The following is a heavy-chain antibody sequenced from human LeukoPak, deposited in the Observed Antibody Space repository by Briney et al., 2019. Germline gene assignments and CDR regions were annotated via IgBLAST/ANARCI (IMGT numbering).Heavy chain of an antibody. D-gene: IGHD6-19*01. Sequence: SETLSLTCAVYGGSFSGYYWSWIRQPPKKTLEWIGKINHSGSTNYNPSLRSRVTISVDTSKNQFSLRRSPGTAADRAVYYGARGPWSSGWYGDYGGKGTLVTVSS. CDR2: INHSGST. CDR1: GGSFSGYY. V-gene: IGHV4-34*01. J-gene: IGHJ4*02. CDR3: ARGPWSSGWYGDY.